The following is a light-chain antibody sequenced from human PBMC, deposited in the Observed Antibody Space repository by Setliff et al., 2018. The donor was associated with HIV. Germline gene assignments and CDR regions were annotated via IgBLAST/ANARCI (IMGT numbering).Light chain of an antibody. J-gene: IGLJ1*01. CDR1: SSDVGGYNF. CDR3: NSYTNTNTIGV. CDR2: DVS. V-gene: IGLV2-14*03. Sequence: QSALTQPASVSGSPGQSITISCTGTSSDVGGYNFVAWYQQHPGQAPKLLIYDVSNRPSGVSNRFSGSKSGNTASLTISGLQAEDEADYYCNSYTNTNTIGVFGTGTKVTVL.